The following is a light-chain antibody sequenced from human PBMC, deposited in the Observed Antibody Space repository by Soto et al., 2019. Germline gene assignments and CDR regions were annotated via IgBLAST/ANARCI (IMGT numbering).Light chain of an antibody. CDR1: QGISNY. V-gene: IGKV1-16*02. Sequence: DIQMTQSPSSLSASVGDRVTITCRASQGISNYLAWFQQKPGKAPKSLIYAASSLQSGVPSKFSGSGSGTDFTLTLSSLQPEDFATYYCQQRSTYPLSFGGGTKGKVIKLTVWITFGQGTRLEIK. J-gene: IGKJ5*01. CDR2: AAS. CDR3: QQRSTYPLSFGGGTKGKVIKLTVWIT.